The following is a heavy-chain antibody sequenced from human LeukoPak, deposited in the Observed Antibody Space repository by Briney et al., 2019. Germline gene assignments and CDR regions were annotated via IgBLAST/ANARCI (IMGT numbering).Heavy chain of an antibody. Sequence: ASVKVSCRASGYTFTDYTMHWLRQAPGQRLDWMGWINGGSGNTKYSPEFQGRVTITRDTSASTAYMELSSLRSEDTAVYYCANPRYDSSGYYYVDWGQGTLVTVSS. CDR3: ANPRYDSSGYYYVD. D-gene: IGHD3-22*01. CDR2: INGGSGNT. V-gene: IGHV1-3*01. J-gene: IGHJ4*02. CDR1: GYTFTDYT.